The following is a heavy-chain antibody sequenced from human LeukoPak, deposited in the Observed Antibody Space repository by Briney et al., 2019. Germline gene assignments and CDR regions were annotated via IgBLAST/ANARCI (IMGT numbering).Heavy chain of an antibody. J-gene: IGHJ3*02. CDR1: GFTFSDYY. V-gene: IGHV3-11*01. CDR2: IDGSSSRI. Sequence: GGSLRLSCAASGFTFSDYYMSWIRQAPGKGLEWVSYIDGSSSRINYADSVEGRFTISRDNAKNSLFLQMNSLTVEDTAVYCCASRVAFDIWGLGTMVTVSS. D-gene: IGHD3-3*01. CDR3: ASRVAFDI.